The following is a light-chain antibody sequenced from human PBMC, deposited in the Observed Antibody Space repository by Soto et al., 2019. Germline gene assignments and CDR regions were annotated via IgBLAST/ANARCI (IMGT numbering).Light chain of an antibody. Sequence: IRMTQSPASFSASTGDRFTIACRASQGISSYLAWYQQKPGKAPKLLIYAASSLQSGVPSRFSGSGSGTDFTLTISSLQPEDFATYYCQQSYSTPPTFGQGTKVDIK. CDR2: AAS. CDR1: QGISSY. J-gene: IGKJ1*01. V-gene: IGKV1-8*01. CDR3: QQSYSTPPT.